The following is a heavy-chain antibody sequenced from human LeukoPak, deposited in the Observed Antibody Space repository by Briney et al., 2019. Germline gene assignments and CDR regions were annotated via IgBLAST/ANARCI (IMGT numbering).Heavy chain of an antibody. Sequence: GGSLRLSCVASGFTFSSYAMSWVRQAPGKGLEWVSAISGSGGSTYYADSVKGRFTISRDNSKNTLYLQMNSLRAEDTAVYYCARDDYDILTGYDYWGQGTLVTVSS. CDR3: ARDDYDILTGYDY. V-gene: IGHV3-23*01. CDR2: ISGSGGST. CDR1: GFTFSSYA. J-gene: IGHJ4*02. D-gene: IGHD3-9*01.